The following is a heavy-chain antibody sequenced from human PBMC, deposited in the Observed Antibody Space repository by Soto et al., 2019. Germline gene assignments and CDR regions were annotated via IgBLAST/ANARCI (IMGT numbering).Heavy chain of an antibody. Sequence: SETLSLTCTVSGGSISSGGYYWSWIRQHPGKGLEWIGYIYYSGSTYYNPSLKSRVTISVDTSKNQFSLKLSSVTAADTAVYYCVRVGSNYYDSSGYYFDYWGQGTLVTVSS. CDR2: IYYSGST. V-gene: IGHV4-31*03. D-gene: IGHD3-22*01. J-gene: IGHJ4*02. CDR3: VRVGSNYYDSSGYYFDY. CDR1: GGSISSGGYY.